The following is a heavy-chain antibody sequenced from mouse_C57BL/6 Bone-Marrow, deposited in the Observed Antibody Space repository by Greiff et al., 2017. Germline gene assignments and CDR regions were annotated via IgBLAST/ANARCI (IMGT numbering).Heavy chain of an antibody. V-gene: IGHV1-26*01. J-gene: IGHJ1*03. CDR1: GNTFTDYY. Sequence: VQLQQSGPELVKPGASVKISCKASGNTFTDYYMNWVKQSHGKSLEWIGDINPNNGGTSYNQKFTGKATFTVDKSSSTAYMELRSLTSEDSAVYYCARRYDGSSHWYFDVWGTGTTVTVSS. D-gene: IGHD1-1*01. CDR2: INPNNGGT. CDR3: ARRYDGSSHWYFDV.